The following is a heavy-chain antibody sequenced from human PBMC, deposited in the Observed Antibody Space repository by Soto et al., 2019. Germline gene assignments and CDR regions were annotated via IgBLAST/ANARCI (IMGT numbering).Heavy chain of an antibody. CDR1: GGSISSYY. D-gene: IGHD3-10*01. V-gene: IGHV4-59*08. J-gene: IGHJ6*02. CDR3: ARQGFGPLHGLVDV. Sequence: QVQLQESGPGLVKPSETLSLSCTVSGGSISSYYWSWFRQSPGKRMEWIGYVHHSWGSSYNPSLQRRVAITLATSKTQFPLKVTSVTATDTAVYYCARQGFGPLHGLVDVWGQWTTVTVSS. CDR2: VHHSWGS.